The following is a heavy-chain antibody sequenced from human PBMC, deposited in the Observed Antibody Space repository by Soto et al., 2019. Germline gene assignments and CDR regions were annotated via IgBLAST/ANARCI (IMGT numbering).Heavy chain of an antibody. CDR3: AKDRGYSYGVYYYYYMDV. D-gene: IGHD5-18*01. CDR2: ISWNSGSI. J-gene: IGHJ6*03. Sequence: GGSLRLSCAASGFTFDDYAMHWVRQAPGKGLEWVSGISWNSGSIGYADSVKGRFTISRDNAKNSLYLQMNSLRAEDTALYYCAKDRGYSYGVYYYYYMDVWGKGTTVTVSS. CDR1: GFTFDDYA. V-gene: IGHV3-9*01.